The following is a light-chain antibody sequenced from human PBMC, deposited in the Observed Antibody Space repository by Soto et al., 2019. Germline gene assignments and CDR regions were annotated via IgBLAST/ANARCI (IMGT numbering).Light chain of an antibody. J-gene: IGKJ1*01. CDR3: QQSYSTPRT. V-gene: IGKV1-39*01. CDR2: AAS. CDR1: QSISNY. Sequence: DIQMTPSPSSLSASVGARVTITCRASQSISNYLNWYQQKPGKAPKLLMYAASSLQSGVPSRFNGSGSGTDFTRTISSLQPEDFATYYCQQSYSTPRTFGQGTKVDI.